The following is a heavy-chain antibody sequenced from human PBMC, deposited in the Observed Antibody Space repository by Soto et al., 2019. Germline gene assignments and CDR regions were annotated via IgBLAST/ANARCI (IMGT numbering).Heavy chain of an antibody. CDR2: IGGSGASI. V-gene: IGHV3-23*01. J-gene: IGHJ4*02. CDR1: GFTFSSYA. D-gene: IGHD6-13*01. Sequence: PGGSLRLSCAASGFTFSSYAMSWVRQAPGKGLEWVSAIGGSGASIYYADSVKGRFTISRDNSKNTLYLQMNSLRAEDTAVYYCAKDQGSSWYEIDYWGQGTLVTVSS. CDR3: AKDQGSSWYEIDY.